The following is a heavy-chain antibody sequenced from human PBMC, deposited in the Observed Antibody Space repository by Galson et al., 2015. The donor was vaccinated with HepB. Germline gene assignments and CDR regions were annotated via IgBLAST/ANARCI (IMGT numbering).Heavy chain of an antibody. Sequence: SLRLSCAASGFTFSGSAIHWVRQASGKGLEWVGRIRSKASGHATAYAASLKGRFTISRDDSKNTAYLHMNSLKTEDTAVHYCARLGDLSGYSSLWGQGTLVTVSS. CDR3: ARLGDLSGYSSL. D-gene: IGHD6-19*01. J-gene: IGHJ4*02. CDR2: IRSKASGHAT. CDR1: GFTFSGSA. V-gene: IGHV3-73*01.